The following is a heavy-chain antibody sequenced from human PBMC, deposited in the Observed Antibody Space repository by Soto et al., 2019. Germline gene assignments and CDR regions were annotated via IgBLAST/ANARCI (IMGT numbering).Heavy chain of an antibody. Sequence: PGGSLRLSCASSGFTFISYAMSWVRQAPGKGLEWVSAISGSGGSTYYADSVKGRFTISRDNSKNTLYLQMNSLRAEDTAVYYCAKDLFRGWPFDYWGQGTTVTVSS. V-gene: IGHV3-23*01. J-gene: IGHJ4*03. CDR2: ISGSGGST. D-gene: IGHD6-19*01. CDR3: AKDLFRGWPFDY. CDR1: GFTFISYA.